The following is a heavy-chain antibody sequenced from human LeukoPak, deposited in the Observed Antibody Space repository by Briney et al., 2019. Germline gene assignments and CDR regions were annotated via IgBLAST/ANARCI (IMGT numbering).Heavy chain of an antibody. J-gene: IGHJ4*02. Sequence: GESLKISCNGSGYSFTTYWIGWVRQMPGKGLEWMGIIYPSDSDTRYSPSFQGQVTISADKSISTAYLQWSGLKASDTAMYYCARRGDGKEFDYWGQGTLVTVSS. CDR3: ARRGDGKEFDY. V-gene: IGHV5-51*01. CDR1: GYSFTTYW. CDR2: IYPSDSDT. D-gene: IGHD5-24*01.